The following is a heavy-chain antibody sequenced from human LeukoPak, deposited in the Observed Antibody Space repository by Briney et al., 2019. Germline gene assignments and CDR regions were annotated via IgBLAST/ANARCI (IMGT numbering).Heavy chain of an antibody. D-gene: IGHD1-1*01. CDR2: IYYSGST. CDR1: GGSISSSSYY. V-gene: IGHV4-39*07. Sequence: PSETLSLTCTVSGGSISSSSYYWGWIRQPPGKGLEWIGSIYYSGSTYYNPSLKSRVTISVDTSKNQFSLKLSSVTAADTAVYYCARDHERGISWGQGTLVTVSS. CDR3: ARDHERGIS. J-gene: IGHJ4*02.